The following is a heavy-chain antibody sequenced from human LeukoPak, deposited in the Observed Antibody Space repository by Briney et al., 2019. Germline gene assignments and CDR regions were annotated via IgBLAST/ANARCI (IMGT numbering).Heavy chain of an antibody. CDR2: INQDGSEK. Sequence: GGSLRLSCAASGFTFSTYYMTWVRQAPGKGLEWVANINQDGSEKYYVDSVKGRFTISRDNAKNSLSLQTNSLRAEDTAVYSCARTRVSGGTFYHPFDYWGQGTLVTVSS. D-gene: IGHD2-15*01. J-gene: IGHJ4*02. CDR3: ARTRVSGGTFYHPFDY. V-gene: IGHV3-7*01. CDR1: GFTFSTYY.